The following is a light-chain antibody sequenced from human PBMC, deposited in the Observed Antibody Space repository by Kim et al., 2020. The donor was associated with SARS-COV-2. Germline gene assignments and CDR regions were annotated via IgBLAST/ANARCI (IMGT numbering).Light chain of an antibody. CDR2: SVS. J-gene: IGKJ1*01. CDR1: QSVSSNY. CDR3: QHYGSSSRT. Sequence: PGERATLSCGASQSVSSNYLAWYQQKPGQSPRLLIYSVSTRATGIPDRFSGSGSGTDFTLTISGLEPEDFAVYYCQHYGSSSRTFGHGTKVDIK. V-gene: IGKV3-20*01.